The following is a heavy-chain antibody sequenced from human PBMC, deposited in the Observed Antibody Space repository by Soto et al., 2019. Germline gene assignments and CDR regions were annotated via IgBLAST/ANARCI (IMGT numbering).Heavy chain of an antibody. V-gene: IGHV3-30*18. CDR2: ISYDGSNK. CDR3: AKDAIAADGASVFGWYFDL. CDR1: GFTFSSYG. J-gene: IGHJ2*01. D-gene: IGHD6-13*01. Sequence: QVQLVESGGGVVQPGRSLRLSCAASGFTFSSYGMHWVRQAPGKGLEWVAVISYDGSNKYYADSVKGRFTISRDNYKNTLYLQMNSLRAEDTAVYYCAKDAIAADGASVFGWYFDLWGRGTLVTVSS.